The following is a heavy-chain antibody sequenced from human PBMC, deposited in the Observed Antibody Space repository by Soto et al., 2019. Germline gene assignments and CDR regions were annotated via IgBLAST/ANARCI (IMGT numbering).Heavy chain of an antibody. D-gene: IGHD3-10*01. V-gene: IGHV4-59*01. CDR3: ARVMYGSGSYLHTFDY. Sequence: QVQLQESGPGLVKPSETLSLNCTVSGGSISSFYWSWIRQSPGKGLEWIGYMYYTGRTVYNPSLKSRVTISLDSSKTKFSLKLSSVTAADTAVYYCARVMYGSGSYLHTFDYWGQGTLVTVSS. J-gene: IGHJ4*02. CDR1: GGSISSFY. CDR2: MYYTGRT.